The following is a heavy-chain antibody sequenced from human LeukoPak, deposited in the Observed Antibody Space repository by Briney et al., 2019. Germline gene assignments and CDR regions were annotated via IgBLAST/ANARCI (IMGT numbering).Heavy chain of an antibody. Sequence: PGGSLRLSCAASGFTFSSYEMNWVRQAPGKGLEWVAFIRYDGSNKSYADSVKGRFTISRDNSKNTLYLQMNSLRAEDTAVYYCARARKSGGITMIRGVKDRGWFDPWGQGTLVTVSS. J-gene: IGHJ5*02. CDR1: GFTFSSYE. V-gene: IGHV3-30*02. D-gene: IGHD3-10*01. CDR2: IRYDGSNK. CDR3: ARARKSGGITMIRGVKDRGWFDP.